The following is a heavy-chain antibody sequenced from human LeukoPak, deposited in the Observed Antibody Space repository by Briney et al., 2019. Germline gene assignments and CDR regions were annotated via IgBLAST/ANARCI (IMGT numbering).Heavy chain of an antibody. Sequence: SVKVSCKASGYTFTGYYMHWVRQAPGQGLEWMGWINPNSGGTNYAQRFQGRVTMTRDTSISTAYMELSRLRSDDTAVYYCARTRPGSSGGKVLGHWFDPWGQGTLVTVSS. J-gene: IGHJ5*02. CDR3: ARTRPGSSGGKVLGHWFDP. D-gene: IGHD2-15*01. V-gene: IGHV1-2*02. CDR1: GYTFTGYY. CDR2: INPNSGGT.